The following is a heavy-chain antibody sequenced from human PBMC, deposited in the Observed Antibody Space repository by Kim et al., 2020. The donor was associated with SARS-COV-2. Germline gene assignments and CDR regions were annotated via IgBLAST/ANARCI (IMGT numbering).Heavy chain of an antibody. CDR2: IYPGDSDT. D-gene: IGHD6-6*01. CDR3: ARGGALEYSSSDYYYYGMDV. V-gene: IGHV5-51*01. CDR1: GYSFTSYW. Sequence: GESLKISCKGSGYSFTSYWIGWVRQMPGKGLEWMGIIYPGDSDTRYSPSFQGQVTISADKSISTAYLQWSSLKASDTAMYYCARGGALEYSSSDYYYYGMDVWGQGTTVTVSS. J-gene: IGHJ6*02.